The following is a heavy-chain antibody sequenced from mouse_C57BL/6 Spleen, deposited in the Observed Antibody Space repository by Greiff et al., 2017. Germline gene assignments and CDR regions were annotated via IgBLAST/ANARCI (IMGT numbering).Heavy chain of an antibody. J-gene: IGHJ3*01. CDR1: GFTFSSYA. CDR3: AREDYSSFAY. V-gene: IGHV5-4*01. Sequence: EVMLVESGGGLVKPGGSLKLSCAASGFTFSSYAMSWVRQTPEKRLEWVATISDGGSYTYYPDNVKGRFTISRDNAKNNLYLQMSHLKSEDTAMYYCAREDYSSFAYWGQGTLVTVSA. D-gene: IGHD1-1*02. CDR2: ISDGGSYT.